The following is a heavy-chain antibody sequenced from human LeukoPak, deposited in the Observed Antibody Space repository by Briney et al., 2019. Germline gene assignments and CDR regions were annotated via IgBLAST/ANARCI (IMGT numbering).Heavy chain of an antibody. Sequence: GGSLRLSCAASGFTLTKCDIIWVRQAPGKALEWVSTISIGGNTYHADSVKGRFTISRDDSKNTVYLQMNSLGAEDTAVYYCARNGGGLDYWGQGTLVTVSS. CDR3: ARNGGGLDY. CDR1: GFTLTKCD. J-gene: IGHJ4*02. D-gene: IGHD3-16*01. V-gene: IGHV3-23*01. CDR2: ISIGGNT.